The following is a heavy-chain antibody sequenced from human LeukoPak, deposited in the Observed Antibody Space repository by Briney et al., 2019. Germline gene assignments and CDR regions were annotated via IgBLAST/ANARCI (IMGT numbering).Heavy chain of an antibody. CDR1: GGSFSGYY. D-gene: IGHD3-22*01. CDR3: ARGPKYYYDSSGFDAFDI. CDR2: INHSGST. V-gene: IGHV4-34*01. Sequence: SETLSPTCAVYGGSFSGYYWSWIRQPPGKGLEWIGEINHSGSTNYNPSLKNRVTISVDTSKNQFSLKLSSVTAADTAVYYCARGPKYYYDSSGFDAFDIWGQGTMVTVSS. J-gene: IGHJ3*02.